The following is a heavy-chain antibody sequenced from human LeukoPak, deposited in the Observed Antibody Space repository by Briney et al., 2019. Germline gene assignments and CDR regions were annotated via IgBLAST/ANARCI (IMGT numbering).Heavy chain of an antibody. CDR2: ISAYNGNT. V-gene: IGHV1-18*01. Sequence: ASVKVSCKASGYTFTSYGISWVRQAPGQGLERMGWISAYNGNTNYAQKLQGRVTMTTDTSTSTAYMELRSLRSDDTAVYYCARGYCSSTSCYAADYWGQGTLVTVSS. J-gene: IGHJ4*02. CDR3: ARGYCSSTSCYAADY. CDR1: GYTFTSYG. D-gene: IGHD2-2*01.